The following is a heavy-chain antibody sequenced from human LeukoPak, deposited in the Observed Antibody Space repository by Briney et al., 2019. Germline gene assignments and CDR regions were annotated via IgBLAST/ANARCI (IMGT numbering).Heavy chain of an antibody. V-gene: IGHV4-61*02. CDR2: IYTSGST. CDR3: ARYGGHYYGSVPYYFDY. D-gene: IGHD3-10*01. Sequence: SETLSLTCTVSGGSISSGSYYWSWIRQPAGKGLEWIGRIYTSGSTNYNPSLKSRVTISVDTSKNQFSLKLSSVTAADTAVYYCARYGGHYYGSVPYYFDYWGQGTLVTVSS. CDR1: GGSISSGSYY. J-gene: IGHJ4*02.